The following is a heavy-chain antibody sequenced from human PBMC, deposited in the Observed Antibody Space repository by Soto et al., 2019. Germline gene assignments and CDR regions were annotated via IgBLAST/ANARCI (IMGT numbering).Heavy chain of an antibody. CDR3: ARFGLFGVYGPRGDY. J-gene: IGHJ4*02. Sequence: QVQLQQWGAGLLKPSETLSLTCAVYGGSFSGYYWSWIRQPPGKGLEWIGEINHKGSTNNNPSLTSQVPISVDTSKNQFPRKLRAVTAADTAVYDCARFGLFGVYGPRGDYWGQGTLVTVS. V-gene: IGHV4-34*01. D-gene: IGHD4-17*01. CDR1: GGSFSGYY. CDR2: INHKGST.